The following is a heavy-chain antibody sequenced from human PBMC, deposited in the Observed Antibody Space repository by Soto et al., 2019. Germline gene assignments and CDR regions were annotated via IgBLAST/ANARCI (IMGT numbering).Heavy chain of an antibody. CDR1: GYTFTSYG. J-gene: IGHJ6*02. CDR2: ISAYNGNT. Sequence: GASVKVSCKASGYTFTSYGISWVRQAPGQGLEWMGWISAYNGNTNYAQKLQGRVTMTTDTSTSTAYMELRSLRSDDTAVYYCAREWKTLGDRYYYYGMDVWGQGTTVTVSS. D-gene: IGHD2-21*02. CDR3: AREWKTLGDRYYYYGMDV. V-gene: IGHV1-18*01.